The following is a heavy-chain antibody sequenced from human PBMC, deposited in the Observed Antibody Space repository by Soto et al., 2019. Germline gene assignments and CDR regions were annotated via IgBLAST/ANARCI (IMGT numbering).Heavy chain of an antibody. CDR2: IYHSGST. J-gene: IGHJ4*02. CDR1: GYSISSGFY. V-gene: IGHV4-38-2*01. D-gene: IGHD5-18*01. Sequence: SETLSLTCAVSGYSISSGFYWGCIRQPPGKGLEWIGSIYHSGSTYYNPSLKSRVTISVDTSKNQFSLKLSSVTAADTAVYYCATGEYNYRDHYWGQGTLVTVPS. CDR3: ATGEYNYRDHY.